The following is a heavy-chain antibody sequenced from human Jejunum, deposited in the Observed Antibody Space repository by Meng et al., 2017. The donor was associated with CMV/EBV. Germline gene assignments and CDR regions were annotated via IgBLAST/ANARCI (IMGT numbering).Heavy chain of an antibody. J-gene: IGHJ4*02. CDR3: AREDDYRNYFDF. CDR1: GFTFSNSV. D-gene: IGHD4-11*01. CDR2: MSYDGGNE. V-gene: IGHV3-30-3*01. Sequence: ASGFTFSNSVLPWVRQAPGKGLECVAVMSYDGGNEYYAASVKGRFTISRDSSKNTLYLQMDSLRPEDTAVYYCAREDDYRNYFDFWGQGTLVTVSS.